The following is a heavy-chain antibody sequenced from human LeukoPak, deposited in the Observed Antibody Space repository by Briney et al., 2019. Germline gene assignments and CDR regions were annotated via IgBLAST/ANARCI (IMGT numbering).Heavy chain of an antibody. CDR3: ARDHATMVRGVIYYFDY. J-gene: IGHJ4*02. CDR1: GFTFSSYE. D-gene: IGHD3-10*01. V-gene: IGHV3-48*03. CDR2: ISSSGSTI. Sequence: GRSLRPSCAASGFTFSSYEMNWVRHAPGKGREWVSYISSSGSTIYYADSVKGRFTISRDNAKNSLYLQMNSLRAEDTAVYYCARDHATMVRGVIYYFDYWGQGTLVTVSS.